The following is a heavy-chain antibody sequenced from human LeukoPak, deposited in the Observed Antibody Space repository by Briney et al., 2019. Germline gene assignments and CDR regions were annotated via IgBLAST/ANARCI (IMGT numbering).Heavy chain of an antibody. J-gene: IGHJ4*02. V-gene: IGHV4-59*01. CDR3: TKGYYEPFDY. CDR1: GAPIRTYY. CDR2: TSDSGTT. D-gene: IGHD3-22*01. Sequence: PSETLSLTCTVSGAPIRTYYWDWIRQAPGKGLEWIGCTSDSGTTYYNPSLKSRVTISLDTSKNHFSLKLTSVTAADTAVYFCTKGYYEPFDYWGQGMMVTVSS.